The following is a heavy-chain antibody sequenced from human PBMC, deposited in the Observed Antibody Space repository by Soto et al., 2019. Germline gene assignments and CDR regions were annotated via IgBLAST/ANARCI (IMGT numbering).Heavy chain of an antibody. J-gene: IGHJ5*02. Sequence: EAQLVESGGGLVQPGGSLRLSCAASGFTFSVYTMHWVRQSPGKGLEWISSNTSSGTTISYADSVKGRFTISRDNAKSSLFLQMDTLRDEDTAVYYCARDGYSTSSDWPWFDPWGQGTLVTVSS. V-gene: IGHV3-48*02. D-gene: IGHD6-6*01. CDR3: ARDGYSTSSDWPWFDP. CDR1: GFTFSVYT. CDR2: NTSSGTTI.